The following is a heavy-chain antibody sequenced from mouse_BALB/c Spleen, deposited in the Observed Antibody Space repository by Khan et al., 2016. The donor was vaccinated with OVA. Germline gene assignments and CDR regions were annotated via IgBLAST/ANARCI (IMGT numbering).Heavy chain of an antibody. Sequence: EVELVESGGDLVKPRGSLKFSCAASGFTFSSYSMSWVRQTPDKRLEWVATISSGGDYTYYSDNVKGRFTISRDNAKNTLYLQMSSLKSEDTAMYYCASHLTGSFAYWGQGTLVTVSA. J-gene: IGHJ3*01. CDR1: GFTFSSYS. CDR3: ASHLTGSFAY. D-gene: IGHD4-1*01. V-gene: IGHV5-6*01. CDR2: ISSGGDYT.